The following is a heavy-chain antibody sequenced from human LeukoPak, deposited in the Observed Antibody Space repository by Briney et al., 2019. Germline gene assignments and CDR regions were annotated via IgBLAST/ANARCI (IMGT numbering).Heavy chain of an antibody. D-gene: IGHD7-27*01. Sequence: TGGSLRLSCAASGFTFSSYSMNWVRQAPGKGLEWVSSISSSSSYIYYADSVKGRFIISRDNAKNSLYLQMNSLRAEDTAVYYCARDFRPLGAFDIWGQGTMVTVSS. CDR3: ARDFRPLGAFDI. CDR1: GFTFSSYS. V-gene: IGHV3-21*01. J-gene: IGHJ3*02. CDR2: ISSSSSYI.